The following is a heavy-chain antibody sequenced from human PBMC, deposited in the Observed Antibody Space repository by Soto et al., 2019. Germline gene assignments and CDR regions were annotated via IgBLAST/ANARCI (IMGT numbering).Heavy chain of an antibody. V-gene: IGHV3-23*01. CDR1: GFTFSSYA. CDR2: ISGSGGST. Sequence: GGSLRLSCAASGFTFSSYAMSWVRQAPGKGLEWVSAISGSGGSTYYADSVKGRFTISGDNSKNTLYLQMNSLRAEDTAVYYCARACSGGSCYSRRDAFDIWGQGTMVTVSS. CDR3: ARACSGGSCYSRRDAFDI. D-gene: IGHD2-15*01. J-gene: IGHJ3*02.